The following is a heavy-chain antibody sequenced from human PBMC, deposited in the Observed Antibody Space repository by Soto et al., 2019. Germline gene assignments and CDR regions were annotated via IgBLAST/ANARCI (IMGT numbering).Heavy chain of an antibody. J-gene: IGHJ5*02. CDR1: GDSIGSYF. V-gene: IGHV4-59*01. CDR2: IHYSGST. CDR3: ARATLCSGGSGYRFDP. Sequence: PSETLSLTCTVSGDSIGSYFWSWIRQAPGKGLEWIAYIHYSGSTKSNPSLKSRVTISVDTSKNQFSLNLSSVTAADTAMYYCARATLCSGGSGYRFDPWGQGTLVTVSS. D-gene: IGHD2-15*01.